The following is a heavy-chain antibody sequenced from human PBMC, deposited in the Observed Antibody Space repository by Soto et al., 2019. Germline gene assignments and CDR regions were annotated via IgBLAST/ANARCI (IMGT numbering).Heavy chain of an antibody. CDR3: ARVVTVPVLNYFDS. Sequence: QVQLVESGGGVVQPGRSLRLSCAASGFSFSHYGMFWVRQAPGKGLEWVAMIWYDGSKTYYADSVKGRLTISRDNSKNTLYLQIDSLRAEDTALYYCARVVTVPVLNYFDSWGQGTLVTVSS. J-gene: IGHJ4*02. CDR1: GFSFSHYG. V-gene: IGHV3-33*01. D-gene: IGHD4-4*01. CDR2: IWYDGSKT.